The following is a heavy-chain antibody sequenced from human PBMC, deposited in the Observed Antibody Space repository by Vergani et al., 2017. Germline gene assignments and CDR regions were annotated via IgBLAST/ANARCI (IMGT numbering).Heavy chain of an antibody. D-gene: IGHD3-3*01. J-gene: IGHJ4*02. CDR2: ISSSGSTI. V-gene: IGHV3-11*01. CDR3: ARDGFWSGYYTGMGVDY. CDR1: GFTFSDYY. Sequence: QVQLVESGGGLVKPGGSLRLSCAASGFTFSDYYMSWIRQAPGEGLGWVSYISSSGSTIYYAYSVKGRFTISRDNVKNSLYLQMNSLRAEDTAVYYCARDGFWSGYYTGMGVDYWGQGTLVTVSS.